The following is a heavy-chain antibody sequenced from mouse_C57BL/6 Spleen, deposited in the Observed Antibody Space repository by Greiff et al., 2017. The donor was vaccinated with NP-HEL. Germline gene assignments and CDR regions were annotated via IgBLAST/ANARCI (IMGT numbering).Heavy chain of an antibody. D-gene: IGHD3-3*01. V-gene: IGHV3-6*01. J-gene: IGHJ2*01. CDR3: ALGRYYFDY. Sequence: EVQLQPSGPGLVKPSQSLSLTCSVTGYSIPSGYYWNWIRQFPGNKLEWMGYISYDGSNNYNPSLKNRISITRDTSKNQFFLKLNSVTTEDTATFYCALGRYYFDYWGQGTTLTVSS. CDR1: GYSIPSGYY. CDR2: ISYDGSN.